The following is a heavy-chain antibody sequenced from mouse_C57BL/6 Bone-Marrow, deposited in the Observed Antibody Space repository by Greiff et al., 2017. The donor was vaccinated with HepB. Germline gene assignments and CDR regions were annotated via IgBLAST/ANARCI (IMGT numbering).Heavy chain of an antibody. CDR2: ISSGSSTI. J-gene: IGHJ2*01. D-gene: IGHD1-1*01. V-gene: IGHV5-17*01. Sequence: DVHLVESGGGLVKPGGSLKLSCAASGFTFSDYGMHWVRQAPEKGLEWVAYISSGSSTIYYADTVKGRFTISRDNAKNTLFLQMTSLRSEDTAMYYCASITTKYWGQGTTLTVSS. CDR1: GFTFSDYG. CDR3: ASITTKY.